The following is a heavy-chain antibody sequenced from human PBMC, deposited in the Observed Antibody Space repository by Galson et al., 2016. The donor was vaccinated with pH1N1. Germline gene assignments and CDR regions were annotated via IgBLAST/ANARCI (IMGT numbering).Heavy chain of an antibody. CDR3: VRHFEEFIGNCFDF. CDR2: ISHSGST. D-gene: IGHD3-10*01. CDR1: GFTFTSFS. Sequence: LRLSCAASGFTFTSFSMNWIRQPPGKGLEWVGTISHSGSTSYNPSLKSRVTISQDSSNRRFSLKLRSVTAADTAVYYCVRHFEEFIGNCFDFWGQGALVTVSS. V-gene: IGHV4-59*08. J-gene: IGHJ4*02.